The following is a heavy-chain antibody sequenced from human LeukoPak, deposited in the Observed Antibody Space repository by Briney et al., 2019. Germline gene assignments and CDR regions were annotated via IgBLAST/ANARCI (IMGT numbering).Heavy chain of an antibody. D-gene: IGHD6-13*01. Sequence: GGSLRLSCAASGSTFSSSAMTWVRQDPGKGLEWVSSISASAVSAYYADSVKGRFTISRDNSNNTLYLQMNSLRAEDTAVYYCAKESAVAAAGIYYYYYYMDVWGKGTTVTISS. V-gene: IGHV3-23*01. CDR1: GSTFSSSA. CDR2: ISASAVSA. CDR3: AKESAVAAAGIYYYYYYMDV. J-gene: IGHJ6*03.